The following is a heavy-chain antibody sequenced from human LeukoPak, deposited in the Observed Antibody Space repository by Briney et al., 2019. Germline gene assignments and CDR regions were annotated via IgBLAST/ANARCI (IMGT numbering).Heavy chain of an antibody. J-gene: IGHJ4*02. D-gene: IGHD3-22*01. V-gene: IGHV3-30*18. Sequence: GGSLRLPCAASGFTFSNYGMHWVRQAPGKGLEWVSVISYDGSNKYYGDSVKGRFTISRDNSKNTLYLQISSLKPEDTAVYYCAKGSYYDQIPESDYWGQGTLVTVSS. CDR1: GFTFSNYG. CDR3: AKGSYYDQIPESDY. CDR2: ISYDGSNK.